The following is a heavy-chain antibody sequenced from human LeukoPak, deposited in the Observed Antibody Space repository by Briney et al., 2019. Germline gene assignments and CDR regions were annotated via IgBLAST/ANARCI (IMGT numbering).Heavy chain of an antibody. CDR1: GFTVSSNY. J-gene: IGHJ4*02. Sequence: PGGSLRLSCAASGFTVSSNYMSWVRQAPGKGLEWVSVIYSGGSTYYADSVKGRFTISRDNSKNTLYLQMNSLRAEVTAVYYCARVGPITMVRGVTLTDYWGQGTLVTVSS. CDR3: ARVGPITMVRGVTLTDY. D-gene: IGHD3-10*01. V-gene: IGHV3-53*01. CDR2: IYSGGST.